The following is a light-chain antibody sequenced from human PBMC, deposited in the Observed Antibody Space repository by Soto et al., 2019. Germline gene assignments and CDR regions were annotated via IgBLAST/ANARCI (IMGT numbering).Light chain of an antibody. Sequence: EIVLTQSPGTLSLSPGERATLSCRASQSVSSTYLAWYQQKPGQAPRLLIYGASSRATGMPDRFSGSGSGTDFTLNISRLEPEDFAVYYCQHYGSLVLTFGGGTKVEIK. CDR2: GAS. V-gene: IGKV3-20*01. J-gene: IGKJ4*01. CDR3: QHYGSLVLT. CDR1: QSVSSTY.